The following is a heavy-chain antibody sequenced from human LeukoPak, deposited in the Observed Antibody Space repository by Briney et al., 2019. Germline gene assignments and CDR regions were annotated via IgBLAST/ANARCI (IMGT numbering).Heavy chain of an antibody. V-gene: IGHV3-21*01. D-gene: IGHD3-10*01. J-gene: IGHJ3*02. CDR2: ISSSSSYI. CDR3: ARSHSADYYGSALFPDAFDI. Sequence: KAGGSLRLSCAASGFTFSSYSMNWVRQAPGKGLEWVSSISSSSSYIYYADSVKGRFTISRDNAKNSLYLQMNSLRAEDTAVYYCARSHSADYYGSALFPDAFDIWGQGTMVTVSS. CDR1: GFTFSSYS.